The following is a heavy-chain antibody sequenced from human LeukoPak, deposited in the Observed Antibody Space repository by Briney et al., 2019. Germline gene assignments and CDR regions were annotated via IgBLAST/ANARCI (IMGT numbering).Heavy chain of an antibody. V-gene: IGHV3-7*01. CDR2: IKQDGSEK. CDR3: ARENYYDSSGYSYYFDY. D-gene: IGHD3-22*01. J-gene: IGHJ4*02. Sequence: PGGSLRLSCAASGFTFSSYWMSWVRQAPGKGLEWVANIKQDGSEKYYVDSVKGRFTISRDNAKNSLYLQMNSLRAEDTAVYYCARENYYDSSGYSYYFDYWGQGTLVTVSS. CDR1: GFTFSSYW.